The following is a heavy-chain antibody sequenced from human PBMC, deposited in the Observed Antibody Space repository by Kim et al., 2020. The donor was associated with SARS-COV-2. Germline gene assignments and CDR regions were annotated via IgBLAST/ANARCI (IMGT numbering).Heavy chain of an antibody. CDR1: GFIFSNYW. Sequence: GGSLRLSCAASGFIFSNYWMSWVRQAPGKGPECVVNIRPDGGVQYYVDSVRGRFTISRDNAQNSLYLQMNSLRDEDTALYYCARLIDYWGQGTLVSVSS. J-gene: IGHJ4*02. CDR3: ARLIDY. V-gene: IGHV3-7*03. CDR2: IRPDGGVQ.